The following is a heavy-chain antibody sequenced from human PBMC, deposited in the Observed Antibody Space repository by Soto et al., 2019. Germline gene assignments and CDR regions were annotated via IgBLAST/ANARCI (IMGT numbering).Heavy chain of an antibody. CDR3: AKDPPAIAGVPAASWFDP. CDR1: GFSFSSYG. V-gene: IGHV3-30*18. D-gene: IGHD2-2*01. CDR2: ISYHGSNK. Sequence: PGGSLRLSCAASGFSFSSYGMHWVRQAPGKGLEWVAVISYHGSNKYYADSVKGRFTISRDNSQDTLYLQMNRLRAEDTAVYFCAKDPPAIAGVPAASWFDPWGQGTLVTVSS. J-gene: IGHJ5*02.